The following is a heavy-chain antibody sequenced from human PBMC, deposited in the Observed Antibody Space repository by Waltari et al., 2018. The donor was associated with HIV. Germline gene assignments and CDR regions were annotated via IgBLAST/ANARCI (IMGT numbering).Heavy chain of an antibody. CDR3: ARVLSAGGVRWFDP. CDR2: IYYSGST. J-gene: IGHJ5*02. Sequence: QVQLQESGPGLVKPSPTLSLTCTVPGGSIRSGGYYWRWIRQHPGKGLEWIGYIYYSGSTYYNPSLKSRVTISVDTSKNQFSLKLSSVTAADTAVYYCARVLSAGGVRWFDPWGQGTLVTVSS. D-gene: IGHD3-16*01. CDR1: GGSIRSGGYY. V-gene: IGHV4-31*03.